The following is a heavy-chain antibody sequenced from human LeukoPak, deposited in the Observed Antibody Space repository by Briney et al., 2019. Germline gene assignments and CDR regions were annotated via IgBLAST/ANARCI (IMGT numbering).Heavy chain of an antibody. CDR2: ISAYNGNT. CDR1: GYTFTSYG. Sequence: ASVKVSCKASGYTFTSYGISWVRQAPGQGLEWMGWISAYNGNTNYAQKFQGRVTMTRDTSTTTVYMELSSLTSEDTAVYYCTRVQGPFDPWGQGTLVTVSS. V-gene: IGHV1-18*01. CDR3: TRVQGPFDP. J-gene: IGHJ5*02.